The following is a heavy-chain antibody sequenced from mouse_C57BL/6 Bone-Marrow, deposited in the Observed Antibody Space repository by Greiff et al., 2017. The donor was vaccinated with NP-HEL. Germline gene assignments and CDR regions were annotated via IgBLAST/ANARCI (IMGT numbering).Heavy chain of an antibody. CDR2: INPYNGGT. V-gene: IGHV1-19*01. J-gene: IGHJ2*01. CDR3: AREENWDVVDY. CDR1: GYTFTDYY. D-gene: IGHD4-1*01. Sequence: VQLQQSGPVLVKPGASVKMSCKASGYTFTDYYMNWVKQSHGKSLEWIGVINPYNGGTSYNQKFKGKATLTVDKSSSTAYMELNSLTSEDSAVYYCAREENWDVVDYWGQGTTLTVSS.